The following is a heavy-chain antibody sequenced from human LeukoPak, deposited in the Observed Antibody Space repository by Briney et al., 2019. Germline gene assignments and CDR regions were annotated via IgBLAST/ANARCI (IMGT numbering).Heavy chain of an antibody. V-gene: IGHV3-53*01. D-gene: IGHD3-3*01. Sequence: GGSLRLSCEVSGFPVRSRYMTWVRQPPGKGLECVAVIYSGGTTYHIDSVKGRFTISRNISKSTMYLEMNNLRVEDTATYYCASLEGGPSDGRWGQGTLVIVSS. CDR2: IYSGGTT. CDR3: ASLEGGPSDGR. J-gene: IGHJ4*02. CDR1: GFPVRSRY.